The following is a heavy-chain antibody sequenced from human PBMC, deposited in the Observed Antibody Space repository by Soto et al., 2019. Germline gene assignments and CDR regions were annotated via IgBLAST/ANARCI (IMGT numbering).Heavy chain of an antibody. CDR1: GYSFTSYW. J-gene: IGHJ5*02. D-gene: IGHD6-6*01. Sequence: GDSLKISCKCSGYSFTSYWIGWVRQMPGKGLEWMGIIYPGDSDTRYSPSFQGQVTISADKSISTAYLQWSSLKASDTAMYYCARPACSTRASRSPFVHWFDRWGNGALITVS. CDR3: ARPACSTRASRSPFVHWFDR. V-gene: IGHV5-51*01. CDR2: IYPGDSDT.